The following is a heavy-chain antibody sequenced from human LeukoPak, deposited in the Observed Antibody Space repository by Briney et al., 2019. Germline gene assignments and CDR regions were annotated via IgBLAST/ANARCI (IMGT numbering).Heavy chain of an antibody. V-gene: IGHV4-34*01. CDR3: ARVGIAVADIDY. CDR1: GGSFSGYY. Sequence: PSETLSLTCAVYGGSFSGYYWSWIRQPPGKGLEWIGEINHSRSTNYNPSLKSRVTISVDTSKNQFSLKLSSVTAADTAVYYCARVGIAVADIDYWGQGTLVTVSS. J-gene: IGHJ4*02. D-gene: IGHD6-19*01. CDR2: INHSRST.